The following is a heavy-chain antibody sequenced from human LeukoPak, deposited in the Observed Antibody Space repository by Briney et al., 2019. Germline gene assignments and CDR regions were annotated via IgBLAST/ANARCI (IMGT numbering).Heavy chain of an antibody. Sequence: GSSVKVSCKASGGTFSSYAISWVRQAPGQGLEWMGGIIPIFGTANYAQKFQGRVTITTDESTSTAYMELSSLRSEDTAVYYCARDLVDDYVWGSYRPQRDYYYYMDVWGKGTTVTVSS. J-gene: IGHJ6*03. D-gene: IGHD3-16*02. CDR2: IIPIFGTA. CDR1: GGTFSSYA. CDR3: ARDLVDDYVWGSYRPQRDYYYYMDV. V-gene: IGHV1-69*05.